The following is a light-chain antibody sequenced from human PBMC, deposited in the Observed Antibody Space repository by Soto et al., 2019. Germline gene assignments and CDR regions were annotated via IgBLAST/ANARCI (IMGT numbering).Light chain of an antibody. CDR3: QAWDSSTVV. CDR1: KLGDKY. J-gene: IGLJ1*01. Sequence: SYELTQPPSVSVSQGQTASITCSGDKLGDKYACWYQQKPGQSPVLVIYPDSKRPSGIPERFSGSNSGNTATLTISGTQAMDEADYYCQAWDSSTVVFGTGTKLTVL. V-gene: IGLV3-1*01. CDR2: PDS.